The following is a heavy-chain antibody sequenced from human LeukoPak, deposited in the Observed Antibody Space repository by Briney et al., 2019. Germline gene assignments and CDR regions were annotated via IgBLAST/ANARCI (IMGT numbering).Heavy chain of an antibody. Sequence: GGSLRLSCAASGFTFSDYYMNWIRQAPGKGLEWVSYISSSGNTIYDADSVKGRFTISRDNAKNSLYLQMNSLRAEDTAVYYCARVTVTTFSPTDYMDVWGKGTTVTISS. CDR1: GFTFSDYY. V-gene: IGHV3-11*04. CDR2: ISSSGNTI. D-gene: IGHD4-17*01. J-gene: IGHJ6*03. CDR3: ARVTVTTFSPTDYMDV.